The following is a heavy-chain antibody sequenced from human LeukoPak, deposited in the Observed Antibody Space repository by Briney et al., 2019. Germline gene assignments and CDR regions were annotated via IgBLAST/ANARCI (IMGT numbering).Heavy chain of an antibody. CDR3: ARIGYGYPVAY. Sequence: ASVKVSCKASGYTFTSSYMHWVRQAPGQGLEWMGIINPSGGSTDYAQKFQGRVTITADESTSTAYMELSSLRSEDTAVYYCARIGYGYPVAYWGQGTLVTVSS. CDR1: GYTFTSSY. CDR2: INPSGGST. D-gene: IGHD5-18*01. V-gene: IGHV1-46*01. J-gene: IGHJ4*02.